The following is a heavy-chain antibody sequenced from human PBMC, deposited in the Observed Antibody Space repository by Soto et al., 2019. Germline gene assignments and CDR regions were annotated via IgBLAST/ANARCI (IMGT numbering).Heavy chain of an antibody. J-gene: IGHJ5*02. CDR2: INPSGGST. D-gene: IGHD6-19*01. CDR1: GYPFTSYY. V-gene: IGHV1-46*01. Sequence: ASVKVSCKASGYPFTSYYMHWVRQALGQGLEWMGIINPSGGSTSYAQKFQGRVTMTRDTSTSTVYMELSSLRSEDTAVYYCARGSVAVADNNWFDPWGQGTLVTVSS. CDR3: ARGSVAVADNNWFDP.